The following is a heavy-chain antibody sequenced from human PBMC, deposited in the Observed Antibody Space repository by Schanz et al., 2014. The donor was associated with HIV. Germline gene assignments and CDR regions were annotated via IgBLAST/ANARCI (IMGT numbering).Heavy chain of an antibody. D-gene: IGHD3-22*01. CDR3: AKGKGLTVVVVDAFDI. CDR2: ISGSGVNT. CDR1: RLTFSGYS. J-gene: IGHJ3*02. V-gene: IGHV3-23*04. Sequence: EVQLVESGGGLVKPGGSLRLSCAGSRLTFSGYSMNWVRQAPGKGLEWVSAISGSGVNTYYADSVKGRFTISRDNSKNTLYLQMNSLRAEDTAVYYCAKGKGLTVVVVDAFDIWGQGTMVTVSS.